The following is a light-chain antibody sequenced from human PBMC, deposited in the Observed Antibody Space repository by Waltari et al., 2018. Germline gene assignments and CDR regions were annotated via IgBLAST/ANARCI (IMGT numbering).Light chain of an antibody. J-gene: IGKJ4*01. Sequence: EIVLTQSPGTLSLSPGERASLSCRASQSLSNNYVAWYQHKPGQAPRLLIFGASRRATGIPDRFSGSGSGTDFTLTISSLEPEDFAVYYCQKYGSTPRPFGGGTKVEFK. CDR1: QSLSNNY. CDR3: QKYGSTPRP. V-gene: IGKV3-20*01. CDR2: GAS.